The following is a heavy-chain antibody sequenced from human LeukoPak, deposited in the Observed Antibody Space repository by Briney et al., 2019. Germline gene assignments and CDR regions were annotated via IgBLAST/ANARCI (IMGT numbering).Heavy chain of an antibody. J-gene: IGHJ4*02. CDR2: INHSGST. CDR3: ARGLWWYKN. V-gene: IGHV4-34*01. Sequence: SETLSLTCAVYGGSFSGYYWGWIRQPPGKGLEWIGEINHSGSTNYNPSLKSRVTISVDTSKNQFSLKLSSVTAADTAVYYCARGLWWYKNWGQGTLVTVSS. D-gene: IGHD4-23*01. CDR1: GGSFSGYY.